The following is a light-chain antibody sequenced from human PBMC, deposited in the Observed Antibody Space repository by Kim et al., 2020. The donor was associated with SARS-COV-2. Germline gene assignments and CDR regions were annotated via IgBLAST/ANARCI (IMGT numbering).Light chain of an antibody. CDR1: QSVRSY. J-gene: IGKJ4*01. CDR3: QQRSIWPLT. V-gene: IGKV3-11*01. CDR2: AAS. Sequence: LSPGERAALSCSASQSVRSYLAWYQQKPGQAPRLLIYAASARATGIPARFSGSGSGTDFTLTISSLEPEDFAVYYCQQRSIWPLTFGGGTKVDIK.